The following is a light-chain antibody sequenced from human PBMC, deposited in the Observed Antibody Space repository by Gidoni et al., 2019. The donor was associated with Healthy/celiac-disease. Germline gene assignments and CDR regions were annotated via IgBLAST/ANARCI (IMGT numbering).Light chain of an antibody. J-gene: IGKJ2*01. V-gene: IGKV1-39*01. CDR3: QQSYSTPRT. CDR1: QSISSY. Sequence: DIQLTQSPSSLSASVGDRVTITCRASQSISSYLNWYQQKPGKAPKLLIYAASSLQSGVQSRFSGSGSGTDFTLTISSLQPEDFATYYGQQSYSTPRTFGQGTKLEIK. CDR2: AAS.